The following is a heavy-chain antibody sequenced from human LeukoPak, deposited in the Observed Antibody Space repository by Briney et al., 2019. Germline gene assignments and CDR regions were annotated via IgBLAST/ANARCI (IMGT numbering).Heavy chain of an antibody. CDR2: ISSSSSYI. CDR1: GVTFSSYS. V-gene: IGHV3-21*01. Sequence: PGGSLRLSCAASGVTFSSYSVNWVRPAPRKGLGWVSSISSSSSYIYYADSVKGRFTISRDNAKSSLYLQMNSLRAEDTAVYYCARDLTGYSYGYYYYYMDVWGKGTTVTVSS. CDR3: ARDLTGYSYGYYYYYMDV. D-gene: IGHD5-18*01. J-gene: IGHJ6*03.